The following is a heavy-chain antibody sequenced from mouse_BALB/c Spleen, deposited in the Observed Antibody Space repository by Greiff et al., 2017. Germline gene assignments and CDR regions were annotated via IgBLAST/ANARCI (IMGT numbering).Heavy chain of an antibody. Sequence: EVKVVESGGGLVKPGGSLKLSCAASGFTFSSYTMSWVRQTPEKRLEWVATISSGGSYTYYPDSVKGRFTISRDNAKNTLYLQMSSLKSEDTAMYYCTREKGYGNYFDYWGQGTTLTVSA. D-gene: IGHD2-10*02. CDR3: TREKGYGNYFDY. CDR1: GFTFSSYT. CDR2: ISSGGSYT. J-gene: IGHJ2*01. V-gene: IGHV5-6-4*01.